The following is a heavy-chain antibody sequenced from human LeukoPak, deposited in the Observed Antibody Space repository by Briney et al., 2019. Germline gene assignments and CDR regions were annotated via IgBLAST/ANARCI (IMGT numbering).Heavy chain of an antibody. V-gene: IGHV4-31*03. CDR1: GGSISSGGYY. CDR3: ARDRLDYTVGGDAFDI. J-gene: IGHJ3*02. D-gene: IGHD4-11*01. Sequence: SQTLSLTCTVSGGSISSGGYYWSWIRQHPGKGLEWIGYIYYSGSTSYNPSLKGRVTISVDTSKNQFSLKVRSVTAADTAVYYCARDRLDYTVGGDAFDIWGQGTMVTVSS. CDR2: IYYSGST.